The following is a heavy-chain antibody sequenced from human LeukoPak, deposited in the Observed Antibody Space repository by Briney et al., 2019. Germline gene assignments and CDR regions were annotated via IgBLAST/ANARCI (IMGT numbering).Heavy chain of an antibody. V-gene: IGHV4-59*01. CDR2: IFYNGGT. D-gene: IGHD1-26*01. J-gene: IGHJ4*02. Sequence: SETLSLTCAVSGGSISNNYWYWTWIRQPPGKGLEWIGYIFYNGGTNYSPSLKSRVTISVDTSKNQFSLKLSSVTAADTAVYYCARHSGSYPPFFDYWGQGTLVTVSS. CDR1: GGSISNNY. CDR3: ARHSGSYPPFFDY.